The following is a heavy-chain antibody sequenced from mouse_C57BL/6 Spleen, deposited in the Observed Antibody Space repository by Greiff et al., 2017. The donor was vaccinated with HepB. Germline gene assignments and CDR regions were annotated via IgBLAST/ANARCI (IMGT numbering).Heavy chain of an antibody. CDR1: GYTFTDYY. CDR3: AREGGSSGFYYFDY. CDR2: IFPGSGST. D-gene: IGHD3-2*02. V-gene: IGHV1-75*01. J-gene: IGHJ2*01. Sequence: VMLVESGPELVKPGASVKISCKASGYTFTDYYINWVKQRPGQGLEWIGWIFPGSGSTYYNEKFKGKATLTVDKSSSTAYMLLSSLTSEDSAVYFCAREGGSSGFYYFDYWGQGTTLTVSS.